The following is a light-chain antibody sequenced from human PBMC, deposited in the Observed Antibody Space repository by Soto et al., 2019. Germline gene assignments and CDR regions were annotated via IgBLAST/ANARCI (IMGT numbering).Light chain of an antibody. Sequence: QSVLTQPPSASRTPGQRITISCSGSRSNIGSNAVNWYQQLPGTAPKLLIYSSNQRPSGVPDRFSGSKSGTSASLAISGLQSEDETDYYCAAWDDSLNGWVFGGGTKLTVL. V-gene: IGLV1-44*01. CDR1: RSNIGSNA. CDR3: AAWDDSLNGWV. CDR2: SSN. J-gene: IGLJ3*02.